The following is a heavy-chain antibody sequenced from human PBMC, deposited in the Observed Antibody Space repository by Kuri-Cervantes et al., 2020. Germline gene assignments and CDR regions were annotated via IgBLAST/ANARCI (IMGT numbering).Heavy chain of an antibody. Sequence: SETLSLTCTVSGGSISSSSYYWGWIRQPPGKGLEWIGSIYYSGSTYYNPSLKSRVTISVDTSKNQFSLKLSSVTAADTAAYYCARSRADCSSTSCYRYNWFDPWGQGTLVTVSS. CDR1: GGSISSSSYY. CDR2: IYYSGST. CDR3: ARSRADCSSTSCYRYNWFDP. J-gene: IGHJ5*02. V-gene: IGHV4-39*01. D-gene: IGHD2-2*01.